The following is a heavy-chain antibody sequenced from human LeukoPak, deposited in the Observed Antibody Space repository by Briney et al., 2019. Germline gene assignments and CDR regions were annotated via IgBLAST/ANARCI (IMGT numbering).Heavy chain of an antibody. CDR1: GFTFSSYG. D-gene: IGHD2-21*01. CDR3: AKDRALGLTRGIADY. CDR2: ISGSGGST. V-gene: IGHV3-23*01. J-gene: IGHJ4*02. Sequence: PGGTLRLSCAASGFTFSSYGMSWVRQAPGKGLEWVSAISGSGGSTYYADSVKGRFTISRDNSKNTMYVQMNSLRTEDTAIYYCAKDRALGLTRGIADYWGQGTLVTVSS.